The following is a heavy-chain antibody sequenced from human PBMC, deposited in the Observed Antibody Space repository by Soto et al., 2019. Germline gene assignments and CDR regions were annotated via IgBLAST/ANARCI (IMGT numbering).Heavy chain of an antibody. Sequence: QLQLQESGSGLVKPSQTLSLTCAVSGGSISSGGYSWSWLRQPPGKGLEWIGDIYHSGSTYYNTALKSRVTISVDRSKNQFSLKLSSVTAADTAVYYCARDSEGDMALDYWCQGTLVTVSS. V-gene: IGHV4-30-2*01. CDR3: ARDSEGDMALDY. CDR2: IYHSGST. J-gene: IGHJ4*02. D-gene: IGHD2-21*02. CDR1: GGSISSGGYS.